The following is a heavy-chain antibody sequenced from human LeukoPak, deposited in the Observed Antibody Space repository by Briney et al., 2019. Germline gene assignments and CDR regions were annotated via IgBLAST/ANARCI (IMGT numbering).Heavy chain of an antibody. CDR2: MNPNSGNT. V-gene: IGHV1-8*01. CDR1: GYTFTSYD. D-gene: IGHD5-18*01. Sequence: ASVKVSCKASGYTFTSYDINWVRQAPGQGLEWMGWMNPNSGNTGYAQKFQGRVTMTRNTSISTAYMELSRLRSDDTAVYYCARDRGYSYGEPDYWGQGTLVTVSS. CDR3: ARDRGYSYGEPDY. J-gene: IGHJ4*02.